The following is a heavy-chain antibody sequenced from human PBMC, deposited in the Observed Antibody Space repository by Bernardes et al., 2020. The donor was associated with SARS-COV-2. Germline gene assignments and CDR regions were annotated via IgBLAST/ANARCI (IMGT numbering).Heavy chain of an antibody. J-gene: IGHJ6*02. CDR2: ISAYNGNT. V-gene: IGHV1-18*01. CDR1: GYTFTSYG. D-gene: IGHD3-9*01. CDR3: ARGGGVLRYFDWGLVPTPYYYYGMDV. Sequence: ASVKVSCKASGYTFTSYGISWVRQAPGQGLEWMGWISAYNGNTNYAQKLQGRVTMTTDTSTSTAYMELRSLRSDDTAVYYCARGGGVLRYFDWGLVPTPYYYYGMDVWGQGTTVTVSS.